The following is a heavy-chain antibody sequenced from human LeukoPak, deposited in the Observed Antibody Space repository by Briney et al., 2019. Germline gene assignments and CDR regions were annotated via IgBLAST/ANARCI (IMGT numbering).Heavy chain of an antibody. Sequence: GGSLRLSCAASGFTFSSYGMHWVRQAPGKGLEWVAFVRYDGSNKYYADSVKGRFTISRDNSKNTLYLQMNSLRAEDTAVYYCAKGASPYNYGSFDYWGQGTLVTVSS. CDR3: AKGASPYNYGSFDY. J-gene: IGHJ4*02. D-gene: IGHD5-18*01. CDR2: VRYDGSNK. CDR1: GFTFSSYG. V-gene: IGHV3-30*02.